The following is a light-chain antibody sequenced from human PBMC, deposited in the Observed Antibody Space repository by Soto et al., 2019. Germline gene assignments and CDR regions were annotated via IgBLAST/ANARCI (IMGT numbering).Light chain of an antibody. CDR2: DVS. Sequence: QSALTQPASVSGSPGQSITISCTGTSSDVGAYNYVSWYQQHPAKVPKLMIYDVSNRPSGVSDRFSGSKSGNTASLTISGLQAEDEADCYCYSYTSSSTYVFGTGTKLTVL. CDR1: SSDVGAYNY. J-gene: IGLJ1*01. CDR3: YSYTSSSTYV. V-gene: IGLV2-14*01.